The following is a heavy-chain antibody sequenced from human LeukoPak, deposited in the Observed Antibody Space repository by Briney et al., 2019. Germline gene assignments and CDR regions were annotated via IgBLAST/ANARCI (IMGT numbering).Heavy chain of an antibody. CDR3: ARSIIVGVAAGALDS. Sequence: SETLSLTCTVSGDSISSYYWSWIRQPPGKGLEWIGYIYHSGNTNSNPSLKSRVTISVDTTKNQFSLKLSSVTAADTAVYYCARSIIVGVAAGALDSWGQGTMVTVSS. CDR1: GDSISSYY. CDR2: IYHSGNT. J-gene: IGHJ3*02. V-gene: IGHV4-59*08. D-gene: IGHD2-21*02.